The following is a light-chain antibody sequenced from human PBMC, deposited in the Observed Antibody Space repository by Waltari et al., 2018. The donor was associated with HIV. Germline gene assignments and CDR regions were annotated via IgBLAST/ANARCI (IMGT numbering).Light chain of an antibody. V-gene: IGLV1-40*01. J-gene: IGLJ2*01. Sequence: QSALTQPPSVSGAPGQSATLSCSGSNSNIGAGFDVHCYQQVPGTAPRLLIYDNNNRPSGVPDLFSGSKSGTSASLAINGLQSEDEADYYCQSYDSRLSGSVVFGGGTKVTVL. CDR1: NSNIGAGFD. CDR3: QSYDSRLSGSVV. CDR2: DNN.